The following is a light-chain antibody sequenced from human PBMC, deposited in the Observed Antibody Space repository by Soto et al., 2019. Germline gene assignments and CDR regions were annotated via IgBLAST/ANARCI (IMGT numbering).Light chain of an antibody. CDR3: QQYNTWST. V-gene: IGKV3-15*01. J-gene: IGKJ2*01. Sequence: DIEMTQSPSTLSVSPGDRATISCRASQSVSSNLAWYQQKPGQAPRLLIYAASSRATGIPARFSGSGSGTYSTLTISRLHSDDVAVYYCQQYNTWSTFGQGTKLEIK. CDR1: QSVSSN. CDR2: AAS.